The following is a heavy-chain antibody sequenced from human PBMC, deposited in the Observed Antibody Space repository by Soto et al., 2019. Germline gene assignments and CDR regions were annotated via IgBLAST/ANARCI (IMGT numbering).Heavy chain of an antibody. CDR2: IYYSGST. J-gene: IGHJ6*02. CDR1: GGSISSSSYY. CDR3: ARQRRYYDFWSGYANWGYYGMDV. V-gene: IGHV4-39*01. Sequence: SETLSLTCTVSGGSISSSSYYWGWIRQPPGKGLEWIGSIYYSGSTYYNPSLKSRVTISVDTSKNQFSLKLSSVTAADTAVYYCARQRRYYDFWSGYANWGYYGMDVWGQGTTVTVLL. D-gene: IGHD3-3*01.